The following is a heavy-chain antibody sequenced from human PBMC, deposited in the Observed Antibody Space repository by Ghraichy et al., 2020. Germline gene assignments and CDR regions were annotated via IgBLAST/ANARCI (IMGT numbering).Heavy chain of an antibody. D-gene: IGHD1-26*01. CDR3: AREQWELLAPVAFDI. CDR2: IKQDGSEK. J-gene: IGHJ3*02. CDR1: GFTFSSYW. V-gene: IGHV3-7*04. Sequence: GGSLRLSCAASGFTFSSYWMSWVRQAPGKGLEWVANIKQDGSEKYYVDSVKGRFTISRDNAKNSLYLQMNSLRAEDTPVYYCAREQWELLAPVAFDIWGKGTMVTVSS.